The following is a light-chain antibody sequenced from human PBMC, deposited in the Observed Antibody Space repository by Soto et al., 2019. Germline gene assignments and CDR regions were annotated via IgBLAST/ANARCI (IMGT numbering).Light chain of an antibody. V-gene: IGKV3-11*01. CDR3: QQRSNWPVT. CDR2: DAS. Sequence: EIVLTQSPATLSLSPGERATLSCRASQSVSSYLAWYQRKPGQAPKLLIYDASSRATGVPARFSGSGSGTDFTLTISSLEPEDFAVYYCQQRSNWPVTFGQGTKV. J-gene: IGKJ1*01. CDR1: QSVSSY.